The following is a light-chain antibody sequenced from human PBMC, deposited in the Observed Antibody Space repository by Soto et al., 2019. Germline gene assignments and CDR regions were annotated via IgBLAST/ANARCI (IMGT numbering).Light chain of an antibody. Sequence: EIVLTQSPGTLSLSPGEKVTLSCRASQSVTNSYLAWYQQKPGQAPRLLIYGASRRTIGIPDRFSGSWSGTDFTLTISGLEPEDFAVYYCQQYGDSPRTFGQGTKVEIK. V-gene: IGKV3-20*01. CDR3: QQYGDSPRT. CDR2: GAS. J-gene: IGKJ1*01. CDR1: QSVTNSY.